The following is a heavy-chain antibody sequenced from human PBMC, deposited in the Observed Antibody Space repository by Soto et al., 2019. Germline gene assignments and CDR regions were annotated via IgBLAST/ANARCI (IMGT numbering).Heavy chain of an antibody. V-gene: IGHV1-3*01. CDR2: INAGNGNT. D-gene: IGHD6-6*01. Sequence: ASVKVSCKASGYTFTSYAMHWVRQAPGQRLEWMGWINAGNGNTKYSQKFQGRVTITRDTSASTAYMELSSLRSEDTAVYYCPRAPTYSSSAGYFDSWGQGTLVTVSS. CDR3: PRAPTYSSSAGYFDS. CDR1: GYTFTSYA. J-gene: IGHJ4*02.